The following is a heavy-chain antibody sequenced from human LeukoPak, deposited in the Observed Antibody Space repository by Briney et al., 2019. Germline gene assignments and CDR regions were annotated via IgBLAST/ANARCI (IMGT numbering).Heavy chain of an antibody. Sequence: GGSLRLSCAASGFTFNSYAMSWVRQAPGKGLEWVSAISGSGGSTYYADSVKGRFTISRDNSKNTLYLQMNSLRAEDAAVYYCAIIVVVVAATDDYWGQGTLVTVSS. J-gene: IGHJ4*02. V-gene: IGHV3-23*01. CDR1: GFTFNSYA. D-gene: IGHD2-15*01. CDR3: AIIVVVVAATDDY. CDR2: ISGSGGST.